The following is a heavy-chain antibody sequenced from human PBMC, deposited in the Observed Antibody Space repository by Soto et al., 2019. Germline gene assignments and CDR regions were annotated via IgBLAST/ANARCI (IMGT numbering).Heavy chain of an antibody. J-gene: IGHJ4*02. D-gene: IGHD2-21*02. V-gene: IGHV1-46*01. CDR3: ARGGHIAVVTASFDY. CDR1: GYTFXTYY. Sequence: GASVKVSCKPSGYTFXTYYLHWLRQAPGQALEWMGVIHPSGGGTTYAQKFLGRVTVTRDTSTTTVFMELSSLRSDDTAVYYCARGGHIAVVTASFDYWGQGTLVTVSS. CDR2: IHPSGGGT.